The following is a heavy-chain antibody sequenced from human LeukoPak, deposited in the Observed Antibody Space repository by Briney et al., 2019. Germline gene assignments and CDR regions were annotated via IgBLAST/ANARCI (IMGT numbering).Heavy chain of an antibody. Sequence: SETLSLTCTVSGGSISSYYWSWIRQPPGKGLEWIGYIYYSGSTNYNPSLKSRVTISVDTSKNQFSLKLSSVTAADTAVYYCARWREYYDILTGRTRYYFDYWGQGTLVTVSS. CDR2: IYYSGST. CDR1: GGSISSYY. CDR3: ARWREYYDILTGRTRYYFDY. V-gene: IGHV4-59*01. J-gene: IGHJ4*02. D-gene: IGHD3-9*01.